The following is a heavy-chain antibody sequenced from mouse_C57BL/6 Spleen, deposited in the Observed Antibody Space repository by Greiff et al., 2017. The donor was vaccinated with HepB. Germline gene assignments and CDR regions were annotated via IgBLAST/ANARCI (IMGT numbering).Heavy chain of an antibody. CDR1: GYTFTSYW. CDR2: IYPSDSYT. V-gene: IGHV1-61*01. CDR3: ARYYYGSSYYY. J-gene: IGHJ2*01. Sequence: QVQLQQSGAELVRPGSSVKLSCKASGYTFTSYWMAWVKQRPGQGLEWIGNIYPSDSYTNYNQKFKGKSTLTVDKSSSTAYMQLSSLTSEDSAVYYCARYYYGSSYYYWGQGTTLTVSS. D-gene: IGHD1-1*01.